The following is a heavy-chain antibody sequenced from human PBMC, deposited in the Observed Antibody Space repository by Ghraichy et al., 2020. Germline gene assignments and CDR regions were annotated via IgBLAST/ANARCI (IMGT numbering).Heavy chain of an antibody. CDR3: ARVDGSYPGYYYYGMDV. V-gene: IGHV3-66*01. J-gene: IGHJ6*02. Sequence: GGSLRLSCEASGFTVTGNYMTWVRQAPGKGLEWVSAIYSGGYTYYADSVKGRFTISRDNSKNTVYLQMNSLTAEDTAVYYCARVDGSYPGYYYYGMDVWGQGTTVTVSS. D-gene: IGHD1-26*01. CDR2: IYSGGYT. CDR1: GFTVTGNY.